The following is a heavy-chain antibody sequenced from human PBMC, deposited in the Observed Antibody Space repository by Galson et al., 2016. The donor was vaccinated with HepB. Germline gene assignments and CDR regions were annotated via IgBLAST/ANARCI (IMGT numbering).Heavy chain of an antibody. Sequence: SLRLSCAASGFTFTTSWMSWVRQAPGKGLEWVANIKGDGNVIYYMDSVRGRFTISRDNAKKSLHLLMNSLRAEDTAVYYCTREFWWRFDYWGQGALVTVSA. D-gene: IGHD2-15*01. J-gene: IGHJ4*02. CDR1: GFTFTTSW. CDR3: TREFWWRFDY. CDR2: IKGDGNVI. V-gene: IGHV3-7*03.